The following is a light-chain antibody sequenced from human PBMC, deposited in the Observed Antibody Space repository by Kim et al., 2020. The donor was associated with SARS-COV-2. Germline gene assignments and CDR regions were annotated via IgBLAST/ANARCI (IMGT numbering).Light chain of an antibody. CDR2: QIS. J-gene: IGKJ1*01. CDR1: QSLVHSDGNTY. CDR3: MQATQWRT. Sequence: QPASISCRSSQSLVHSDGNTYLDWLHQRPGQPPRLLIYQISKRFAGVTDRCSGSGAGTDFTLKISRVEAEDVGIYCCMQATQWRTFGQGTKVDIK. V-gene: IGKV2-24*01.